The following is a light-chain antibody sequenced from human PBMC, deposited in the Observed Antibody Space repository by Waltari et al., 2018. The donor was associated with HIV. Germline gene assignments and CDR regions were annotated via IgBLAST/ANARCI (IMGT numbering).Light chain of an antibody. V-gene: IGLV1-47*01. Sequence: QSVVTQPPSASGTPGQRVTISCSGSGSNIGTYSVNWYQHFPGTAPKLLIYMNEQRPSCVPGRFSGSQSGTSASLAISGLQYDDEADYYCAVWDDSLGGAVFGGGTKLTVL. J-gene: IGLJ2*01. CDR1: GSNIGTYS. CDR2: MNE. CDR3: AVWDDSLGGAV.